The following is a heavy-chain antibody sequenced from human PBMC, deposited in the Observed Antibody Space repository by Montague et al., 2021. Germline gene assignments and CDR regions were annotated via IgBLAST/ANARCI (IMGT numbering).Heavy chain of an antibody. Sequence: SLRLSCAASGFTFSTSWMSWVRQAPGKGLEWVAHIRDDGGATYHVDSVKGRFTISRDNAKNSLYLQMSSLRAEDTAVYYYARYTYYYCDYWGQGTLVTVSS. CDR1: GFTFSTSW. V-gene: IGHV3-7*05. J-gene: IGHJ4*02. CDR3: ARYTYYYCDY. D-gene: IGHD1-26*01. CDR2: IRDDGGAT.